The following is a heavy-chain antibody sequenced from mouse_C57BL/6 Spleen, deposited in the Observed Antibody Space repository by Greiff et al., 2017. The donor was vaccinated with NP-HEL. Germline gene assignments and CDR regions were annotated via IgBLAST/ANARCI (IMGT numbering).Heavy chain of an antibody. V-gene: IGHV5-4*03. CDR3: ARGKDYYYAMDY. CDR2: ISDGGSYT. J-gene: IGHJ4*01. Sequence: DVMLVESGGGLVKPGGSLKLSCAASGFTFSSYAMSWVRQTPEKRLEWVATISDGGSYTYYPDNVKGRFTISRDNAKNNLYLQMSHLKSEDTAMYYCARGKDYYYAMDYWGQGTSVTVSS. D-gene: IGHD1-3*01. CDR1: GFTFSSYA.